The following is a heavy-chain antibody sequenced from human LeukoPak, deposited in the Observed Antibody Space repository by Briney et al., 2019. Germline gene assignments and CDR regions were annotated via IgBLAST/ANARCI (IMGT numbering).Heavy chain of an antibody. CDR2: ISSSGSTI. V-gene: IGHV3-11*04. CDR3: ARYMVRDAFDI. J-gene: IGHJ3*02. D-gene: IGHD3-10*01. Sequence: KSGGSLRLSCAATGLSVSSNFMSWIRQAPGKGLEWVSYISSSGSTIYYADSVKGRFTISRDNAKNSLYLQMNSLRAEDTAVYYCARYMVRDAFDIWGQGTMVTVSS. CDR1: GLSVSSNF.